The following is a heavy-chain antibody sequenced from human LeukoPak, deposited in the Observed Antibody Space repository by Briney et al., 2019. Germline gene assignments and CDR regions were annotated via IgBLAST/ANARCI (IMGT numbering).Heavy chain of an antibody. J-gene: IGHJ4*02. CDR1: GFTFSHYG. D-gene: IGHD1-26*01. Sequence: GGSLRLSCAASGFTFSHYGMHWVRQTPGKGLEWVAVISYDGSKEYYGGSVKGRFTISRDNSKNTLYLQMNSVRDDDTAMYYCGRALGSPLDYWGQGTLVTVSA. CDR3: GRALGSPLDY. CDR2: ISYDGSKE. V-gene: IGHV3-30*03.